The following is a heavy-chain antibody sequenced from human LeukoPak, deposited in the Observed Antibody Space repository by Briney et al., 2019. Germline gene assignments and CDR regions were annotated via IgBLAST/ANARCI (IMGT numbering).Heavy chain of an antibody. D-gene: IGHD3-10*01. CDR2: IYHSGST. V-gene: IGHV4-4*02. J-gene: IGHJ4*02. CDR3: ARGHVLLWFGESKNFDY. CDR1: GGSISSVNW. Sequence: PSETLSLTCAVSGGSISSVNWWTWVRQPPGKGLEWIGEIYHSGSTSYNPSLKSRVTISVDKSQNQLSLKLSSVTAADTAVYYCARGHVLLWFGESKNFDYWGQGTLVTVSS.